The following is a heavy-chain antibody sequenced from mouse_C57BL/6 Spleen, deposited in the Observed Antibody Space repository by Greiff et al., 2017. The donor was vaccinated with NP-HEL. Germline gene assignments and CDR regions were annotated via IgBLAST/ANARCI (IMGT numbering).Heavy chain of an antibody. CDR2: IDPNSGGT. D-gene: IGHD2-4*01. CDR1: GYTFTSYW. Sequence: QVQLKQPGAELVKPGASVKLSCKASGYTFTSYWMHWVKQRPGRGLEWIGRIDPNSGGTKYNEKFKSKATLTVDKPSSTAYLQLSSLTSADSAVYYCAGAYDYDGRIGWGQGLWSLSLQ. J-gene: IGHJ3*01. V-gene: IGHV1-72*01. CDR3: AGAYDYDGRIG.